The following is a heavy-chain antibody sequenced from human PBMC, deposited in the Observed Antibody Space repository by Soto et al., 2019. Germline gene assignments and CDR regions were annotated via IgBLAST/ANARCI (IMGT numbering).Heavy chain of an antibody. Sequence: SETLSLTCTVSGGSISSYYWSWIRQPPGKGLEWIGYIYYSGSTNYNPSLKSRVTISVDTSKNQFSLKLSSVTAADTAVYYCARYLPHYYDSSGYPQGPFDPWGQGTLVTVSS. V-gene: IGHV4-59*01. D-gene: IGHD3-22*01. CDR2: IYYSGST. J-gene: IGHJ5*02. CDR3: ARYLPHYYDSSGYPQGPFDP. CDR1: GGSISSYY.